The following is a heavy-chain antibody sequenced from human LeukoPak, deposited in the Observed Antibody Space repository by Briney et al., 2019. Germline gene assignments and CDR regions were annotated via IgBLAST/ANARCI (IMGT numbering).Heavy chain of an antibody. CDR3: ARGRRGSYSY. J-gene: IGHJ4*02. Sequence: SETLSLTCAVYGGSFSGYYWSWIRQPPGKGLEWIGEINHSGSTNYNPSLKSRVTISVDTSKNQFSLKLSSVTAADTAVYYCARGRRGSYSYWGQGTLVTVSS. D-gene: IGHD1-26*01. CDR1: GGSFSGYY. V-gene: IGHV4-34*01. CDR2: INHSGST.